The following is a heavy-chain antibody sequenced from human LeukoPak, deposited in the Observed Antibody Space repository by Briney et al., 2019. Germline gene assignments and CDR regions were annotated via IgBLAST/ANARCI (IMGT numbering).Heavy chain of an antibody. V-gene: IGHV4-4*07. CDR1: GASISTYY. D-gene: IGHD5/OR15-5a*01. J-gene: IGHJ4*02. CDR3: VQDGPLRSDY. CDR2: IFASGST. Sequence: SETLPLTCTVSGASISTYYWSWIRQPAGKGLEWIGRIFASGSTNYNPSLKSRIAMSVDTSKNQFSLNLTSVTAADTAMYYCVQDGPLRSDYWGQGTLVTVSS.